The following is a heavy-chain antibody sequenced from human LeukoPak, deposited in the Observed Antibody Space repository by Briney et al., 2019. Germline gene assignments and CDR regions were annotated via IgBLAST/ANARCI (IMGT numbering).Heavy chain of an antibody. V-gene: IGHV1-8*01. J-gene: IGHJ4*02. CDR1: IYTFTCYD. Sequence: ASLKVSFKASIYTFTCYDINWVRAAAGQALEWMGWMNPNTGRTGFAQQCQGRLTKTKDTSINTAYMKLISLRSDDTAVYYCARLSQTPDYYSSSGYFYLGYGGQGTPVNVSS. CDR3: ARLSQTPDYYSSSGYFYLGY. D-gene: IGHD3-22*01. CDR2: MNPNTGRT.